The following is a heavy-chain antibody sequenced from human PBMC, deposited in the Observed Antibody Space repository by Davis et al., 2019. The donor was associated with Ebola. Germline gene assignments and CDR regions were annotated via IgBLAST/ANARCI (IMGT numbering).Heavy chain of an antibody. D-gene: IGHD3-22*01. CDR3: HALGSRGFQH. J-gene: IGHJ1*01. CDR1: GYTFPNYW. CDR2: IYPADSDT. Sequence: GESLKISCNASGYTFPNYWIGWVRQMPGKGLEWMGIIYPADSDTKYSPSFQGQVTISADKSISTAYLQWTSLKASDTAKYYCHALGSRGFQHWGQGTLVTVSS. V-gene: IGHV5-51*01.